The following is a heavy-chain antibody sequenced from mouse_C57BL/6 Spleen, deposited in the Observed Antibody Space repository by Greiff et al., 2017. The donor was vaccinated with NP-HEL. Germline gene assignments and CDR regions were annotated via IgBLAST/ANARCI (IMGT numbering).Heavy chain of an antibody. CDR1: GYTFTSYW. CDR2: IDPSDSYT. V-gene: IGHV1-69*01. CDR3: AIGEYGSSPYWYFDV. Sequence: QVQLKQPGAELVMPGASVKLSCKASGYTFTSYWMHWVKQRPGQGLEWIGEIDPSDSYTNYNQKFKGKSTLTVDKSSSTAFMQRSSLTSEYSAVYYCAIGEYGSSPYWYFDVWGTGTTVTVSS. J-gene: IGHJ1*03. D-gene: IGHD1-1*01.